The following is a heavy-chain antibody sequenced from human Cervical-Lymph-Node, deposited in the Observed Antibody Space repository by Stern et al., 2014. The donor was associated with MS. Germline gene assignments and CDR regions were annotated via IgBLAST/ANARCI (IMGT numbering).Heavy chain of an antibody. Sequence: QVQLQESGPGLVKPSQTLSLTCTVSAGSFSSGTYYWNWIRQHPGQGLEWIGYIYSSGRTYLNPSLKSRVMISVDTSKNQFSLKLSSVTAADTAVYYCARGSPTIFGVPVDFWGQGTLVTVSS. CDR3: ARGSPTIFGVPVDF. V-gene: IGHV4-31*03. J-gene: IGHJ4*02. CDR1: AGSFSSGTYY. CDR2: IYSSGRT. D-gene: IGHD3-3*01.